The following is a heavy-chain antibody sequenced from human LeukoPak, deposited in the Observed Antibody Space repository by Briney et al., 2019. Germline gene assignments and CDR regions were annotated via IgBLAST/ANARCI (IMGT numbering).Heavy chain of an antibody. CDR3: APPEGFGPL. D-gene: IGHD3-10*01. J-gene: IGHJ4*02. CDR1: GGSFSGYY. Sequence: ETLSLTCAVSGGSFSGYYWSWIRQPPGKGLEWIGEINHSGSSNYNPSLKSRVTISVDTSKKQFSLKLTSVTAADTAVYYCAPPEGFGPLWGQGTLVTVSS. V-gene: IGHV4-34*01. CDR2: INHSGSS.